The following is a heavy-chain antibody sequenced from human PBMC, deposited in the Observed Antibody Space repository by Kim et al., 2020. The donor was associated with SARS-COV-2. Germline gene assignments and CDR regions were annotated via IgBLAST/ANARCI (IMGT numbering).Heavy chain of an antibody. D-gene: IGHD1-7*01. CDR2: ISNSIGTI. J-gene: IGHJ4*02. Sequence: GGSLRLSCAASGFTFSSYSMNWVRQAPGKGLEWVSYISNSIGTIYYADSVRGRFTISRDNAKNSLYLQMNSLRDEDTAVYYCARGHWNFAEIDYWGQGT. CDR3: ARGHWNFAEIDY. V-gene: IGHV3-48*02. CDR1: GFTFSSYS.